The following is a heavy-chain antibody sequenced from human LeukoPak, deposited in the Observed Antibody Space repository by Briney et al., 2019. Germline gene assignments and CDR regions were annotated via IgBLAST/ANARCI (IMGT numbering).Heavy chain of an antibody. V-gene: IGHV3-23*01. CDR1: GFTFSSYA. D-gene: IGHD3-10*01. CDR2: ISGSGGST. J-gene: IGHJ4*02. Sequence: GGSLRLSCAASGFTFSSYAMSWVRQAPGKGLEWVSAISGSGGSTYYADSVKGRFTISRDKSKNTLYLQMNSLRAEDTAVYYCAKDPSYSTMVRGVISFDYWGQGTLVTVSS. CDR3: AKDPSYSTMVRGVISFDY.